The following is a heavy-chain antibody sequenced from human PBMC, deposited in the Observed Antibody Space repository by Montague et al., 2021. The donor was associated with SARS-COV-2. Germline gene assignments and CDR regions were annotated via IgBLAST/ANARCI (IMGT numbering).Heavy chain of an antibody. V-gene: IGHV4-39*02. D-gene: IGHD3-22*01. J-gene: IGHJ3*01. CDR3: ARLKRYFDSSGSPSAFDF. CDR2: IYYTGNT. CDR1: GGSITNNIDY. Sequence: SETLSLTCTVSGGSITNNIDYWAWIRQPPGKGLEWIGSIYYTGNTYYXXXLKSRVTISVVTSKNHFTLKLSSVTAAETAVYDCARLKRYFDSSGSPSAFDFWGQGTKVTVSS.